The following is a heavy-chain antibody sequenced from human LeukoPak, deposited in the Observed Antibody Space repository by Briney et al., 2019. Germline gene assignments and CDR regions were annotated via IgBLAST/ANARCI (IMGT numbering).Heavy chain of an antibody. J-gene: IGHJ4*02. CDR1: GYTFTNYY. CDR3: ARDLLWFGELGAHDY. D-gene: IGHD3-10*01. V-gene: IGHV1-2*02. CDR2: INPNSGGT. Sequence: ASVKVSCKASGYTFTNYYMHWVRQAPGQGLGWMGWINPNSGGTNYAQKFQGRVTMTRDTSISTAYMELSRLRSDDTAVYYCARDLLWFGELGAHDYWGQGTLVTVSS.